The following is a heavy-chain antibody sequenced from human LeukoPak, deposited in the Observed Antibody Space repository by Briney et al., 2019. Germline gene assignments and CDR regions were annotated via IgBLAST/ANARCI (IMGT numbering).Heavy chain of an antibody. CDR2: INPNSGGT. D-gene: IGHD6-19*01. CDR3: ARTAVAGTHGAFDI. Sequence: ASVKVSCKASGYTFTGYYMHWVRQAPGQGLEWMGWINPNSGGTNYAQKFQGRVTMTRDTSISTAYMELSRLRSDDTAVYYCARTAVAGTHGAFDIWGQGTMVTVFS. V-gene: IGHV1-2*02. J-gene: IGHJ3*02. CDR1: GYTFTGYY.